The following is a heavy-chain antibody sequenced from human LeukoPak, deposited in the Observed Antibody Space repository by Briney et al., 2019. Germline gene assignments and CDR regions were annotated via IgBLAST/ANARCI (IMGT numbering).Heavy chain of an antibody. CDR1: GYTFTSYD. J-gene: IGHJ5*02. Sequence: ASVKVSCRASGYTFTSYDINWVRQASGQGLEWMGWMNPNSGNTASAQKFQGRVTMTTNTSISTAYMELTGLRSEDTAMYFCARKGLLGSGKPWFDPWGQGTLVTVSS. D-gene: IGHD2-15*01. V-gene: IGHV1-8*01. CDR3: ARKGLLGSGKPWFDP. CDR2: MNPNSGNT.